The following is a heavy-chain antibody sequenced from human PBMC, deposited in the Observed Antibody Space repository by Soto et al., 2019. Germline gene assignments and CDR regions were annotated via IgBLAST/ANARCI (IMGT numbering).Heavy chain of an antibody. D-gene: IGHD3-3*02. V-gene: IGHV3-64*01. Sequence: EVQLVESGGGLVQPGGSLRLSCATSGFTFSTYAMHWVRQAPGKGLEYVSAISSNGRSTYYANSVKGRFTISRDNSKNTLYLQMDSLRAEDMAVYYCARDISEGFYWGQGTLVTVSS. CDR1: GFTFSTYA. CDR2: ISSNGRST. J-gene: IGHJ4*02. CDR3: ARDISEGFY.